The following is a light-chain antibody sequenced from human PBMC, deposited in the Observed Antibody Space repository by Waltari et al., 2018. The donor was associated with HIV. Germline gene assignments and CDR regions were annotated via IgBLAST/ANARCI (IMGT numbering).Light chain of an antibody. J-gene: IGLJ3*02. CDR2: STD. CDR1: TGPVTSPNY. Sequence: QTVVTQEPSLTVSPGGTVTLTCASSTGPVTSPNYPNWFQQKPGQGPRVMIYSTDKTNSWTPARFSGSLLGGRAALTVSNVQPEDEADYYCLLYYGGSWVFGGGTKLTVL. CDR3: LLYYGGSWV. V-gene: IGLV7-43*01.